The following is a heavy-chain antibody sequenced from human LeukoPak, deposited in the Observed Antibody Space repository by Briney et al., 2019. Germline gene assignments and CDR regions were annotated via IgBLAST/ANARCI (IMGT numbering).Heavy chain of an antibody. Sequence: ASVKVSCKASGYTFTSYDINWVRQATGQGLEWMGWMSPNSGNTGYAQKFQGRVTMTRNTSISTAYMELSSLRSEDTAVYYCARGSFRFWSGYLKLYDAFDIWGQGTMVTVSS. CDR2: MSPNSGNT. V-gene: IGHV1-8*01. CDR3: ARGSFRFWSGYLKLYDAFDI. J-gene: IGHJ3*02. CDR1: GYTFTSYD. D-gene: IGHD3-3*01.